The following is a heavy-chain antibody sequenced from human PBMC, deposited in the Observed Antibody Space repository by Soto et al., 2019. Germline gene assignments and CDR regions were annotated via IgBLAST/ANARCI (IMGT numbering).Heavy chain of an antibody. V-gene: IGHV4-31*03. Sequence: TSETLSLTCTVSGGSIISGGYYWSWIRQHPGKGLEWIGYIYYSGSTYYNPSLKSRVTISVDTSKNQFSLKLSSVTAADTAVYYCAISVAARPVPFDYWGQGTLVTVSS. CDR1: GGSIISGGYY. J-gene: IGHJ4*02. D-gene: IGHD6-6*01. CDR2: IYYSGST. CDR3: AISVAARPVPFDY.